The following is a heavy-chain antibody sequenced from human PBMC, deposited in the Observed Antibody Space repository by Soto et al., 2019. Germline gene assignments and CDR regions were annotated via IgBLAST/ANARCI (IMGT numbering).Heavy chain of an antibody. J-gene: IGHJ4*02. CDR3: TVWGSGNDFGAA. Sequence: EVQLVESGGGLVQPGGSLRLSCAASGFTFSDHYMDWVRQAPGKGLEWVGRSKNKADSYTTEYAASVKGRFTISRDGSKNSLFLQMNRMKPEDTAVYYCTVWGSGNDFGAAWGQGILVTVSS. D-gene: IGHD3-10*01. V-gene: IGHV3-72*01. CDR2: SKNKADSYTT. CDR1: GFTFSDHY.